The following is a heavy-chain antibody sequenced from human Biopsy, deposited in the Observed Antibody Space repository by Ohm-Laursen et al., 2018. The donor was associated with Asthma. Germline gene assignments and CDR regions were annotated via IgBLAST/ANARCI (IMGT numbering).Heavy chain of an antibody. J-gene: IGHJ4*02. V-gene: IGHV3-23*01. CDR1: GFPFRGFG. CDR2: ISGGGPST. D-gene: IGHD6-19*01. Sequence: SLRLSCTAFGFPFRGFGMTWVRQAPGRGLEWVATISGGGPSTFYAASVKGRFTISSDTLKNTVFLHLSSLRAEDMAVYYCAKESGTVGWHADYLEEWGRGTLVTVSS. CDR3: AKESGTVGWHADYLEE.